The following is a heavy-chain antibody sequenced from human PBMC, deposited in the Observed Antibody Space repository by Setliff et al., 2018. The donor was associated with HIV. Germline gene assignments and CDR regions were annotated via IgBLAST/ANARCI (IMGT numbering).Heavy chain of an antibody. CDR1: GYSFTSYW. CDR3: ARHRIVKNKWNPGDY. D-gene: IGHD1-20*01. J-gene: IGHJ4*02. Sequence: GESLKISCKGSGYSFTSYWIGWVRQMPGKGLEWMGIIYPGDSDTRYSPSFQGQVTISADKSISTAYLQWSSLKASDTAMYYCARHRIVKNKWNPGDYWGQGTVVTVSS. CDR2: IYPGDSDT. V-gene: IGHV5-51*01.